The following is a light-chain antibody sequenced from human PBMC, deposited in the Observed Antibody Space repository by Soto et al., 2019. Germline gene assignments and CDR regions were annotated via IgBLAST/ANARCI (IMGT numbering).Light chain of an antibody. V-gene: IGLV1-40*01. CDR1: YSNIGAGYE. CDR2: GHN. CDR3: RSYDSSLSGSGV. Sequence: QSVLTQPPSVSGAPGQSVTISCTGSYSNIGAGYEVHWYQQIPGTAPKLLISGHNNRPSGVPDRFFGSKSGTSASLTIIGLQAEDEADYYCRSYDSSLSGSGVFGGGTKVTVL. J-gene: IGLJ3*02.